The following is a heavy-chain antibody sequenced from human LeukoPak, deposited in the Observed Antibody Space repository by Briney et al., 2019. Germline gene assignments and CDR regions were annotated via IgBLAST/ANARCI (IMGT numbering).Heavy chain of an antibody. CDR1: GGSVSSYY. J-gene: IGHJ6*03. CDR3: ARHLGRSSSYYMDV. D-gene: IGHD6-13*01. CDR2: IYYSGST. Sequence: SETLSLTCTVSGGSVSSYYWGWIRQPPGKGLEWIGSIYYSGSTYYNPSLKSRVTISVDTSKNQFSLKLSSVTAADTAVYYCARHLGRSSSYYMDVWGKGTTVTVSS. V-gene: IGHV4-59*05.